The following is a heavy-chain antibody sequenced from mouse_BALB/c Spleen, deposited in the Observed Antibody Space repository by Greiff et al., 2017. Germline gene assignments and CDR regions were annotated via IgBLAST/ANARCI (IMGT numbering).Heavy chain of an antibody. CDR1: GYTFTSYW. Sequence: DLVKPGASVKLSCKASGYTFTSYWINWIKQRPGQGLEWIGRIAPGSGSTYYNEMFMGKATLTVDTSSSTAYIQLSSLSSEDSAVYFCASPAYYGNYGGPMDYWGQGTSVTVSS. CDR2: IAPGSGST. D-gene: IGHD2-10*01. CDR3: ASPAYYGNYGGPMDY. V-gene: IGHV1S41*01. J-gene: IGHJ4*01.